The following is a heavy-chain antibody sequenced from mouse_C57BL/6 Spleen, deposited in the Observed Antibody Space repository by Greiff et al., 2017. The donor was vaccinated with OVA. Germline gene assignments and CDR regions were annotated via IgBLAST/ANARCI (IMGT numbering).Heavy chain of an antibody. J-gene: IGHJ4*01. CDR2: IDPGSGGT. D-gene: IGHD1-1*01. CDR3: ARSRTTVVATDYAMDY. V-gene: IGHV1-72*01. CDR1: GYTFTSYW. Sequence: QVQLKQPGAELVKPGASVKLSCKASGYTFTSYWMHWVKQRPGRGLEWIGRIDPGSGGTNYNEKFKSKATLTVDKPSSTAYMQLSSLTSEDSAVYYCARSRTTVVATDYAMDYWGQGTSVTVSS.